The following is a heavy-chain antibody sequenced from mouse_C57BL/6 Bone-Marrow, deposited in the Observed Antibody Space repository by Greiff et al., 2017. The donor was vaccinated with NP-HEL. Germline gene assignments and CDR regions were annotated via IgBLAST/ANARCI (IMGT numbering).Heavy chain of an antibody. J-gene: IGHJ3*01. Sequence: VKLMESDAELVKPGASVKISCKVSGYTFTDHTIHWMKQRPEQGLEWIGYIYPRDGSTKYNEKFKGKATLTADKSSSTAYMQLNSLTSEDSAVYFCAREGPLYYGSCYGFAYWGRGTLVTVSA. CDR2: IYPRDGST. CDR1: GYTFTDHT. V-gene: IGHV1-78*01. D-gene: IGHD1-1*01. CDR3: AREGPLYYGSCYGFAY.